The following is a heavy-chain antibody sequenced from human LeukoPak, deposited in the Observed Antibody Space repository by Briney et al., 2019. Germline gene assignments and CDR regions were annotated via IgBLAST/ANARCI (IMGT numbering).Heavy chain of an antibody. J-gene: IGHJ4*02. CDR1: GGSINSYY. CDR2: IYTTGAT. CDR3: GRQGYTASYYFVDY. D-gene: IGHD3-10*01. V-gene: IGHV4-4*07. Sequence: SETLSLTCSVSGGSINSYYWGWVRQSAGKGLECIGRIYTTGATHYSPSLKSRLTMSLDTSKNQISVKLRSVTAADTAVYYCGRQGYTASYYFVDYCSQGTLVTVSS.